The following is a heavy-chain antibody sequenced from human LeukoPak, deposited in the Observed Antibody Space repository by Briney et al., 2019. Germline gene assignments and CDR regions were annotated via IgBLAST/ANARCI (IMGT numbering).Heavy chain of an antibody. CDR2: IYPGDSDT. Sequence: GESLKISCKGSGYSFTSYWIGWVRQMPGKGLEWMGIIYPGDSDTRYSPSFQGQVTISADKSISTAYLQWSSLKASDTAMYYCARQGGAARPEYNWFDPWGQGTLVTVSS. V-gene: IGHV5-51*01. J-gene: IGHJ5*02. CDR3: ARQGGAARPEYNWFDP. D-gene: IGHD6-6*01. CDR1: GYSFTSYW.